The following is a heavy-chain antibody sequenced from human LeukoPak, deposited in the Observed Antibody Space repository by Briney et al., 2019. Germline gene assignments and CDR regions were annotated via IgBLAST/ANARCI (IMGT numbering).Heavy chain of an antibody. CDR1: GFIFSSYW. CDR3: AKQGAMIVVVDAFDI. J-gene: IGHJ3*02. Sequence: GGSLRLSCAASGFIFSSYWMHWVRHAPGKGLVWVSAISGSGGSTYYADSVKGRFTISRDNSKNTLYLQMNSLRAEDTAVYYCAKQGAMIVVVDAFDIWGQGTMVTVSS. CDR2: ISGSGGST. V-gene: IGHV3-23*01. D-gene: IGHD3-22*01.